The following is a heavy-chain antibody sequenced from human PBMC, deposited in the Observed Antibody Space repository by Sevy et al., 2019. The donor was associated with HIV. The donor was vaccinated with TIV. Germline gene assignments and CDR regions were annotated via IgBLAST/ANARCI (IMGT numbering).Heavy chain of an antibody. Sequence: GGSLRLSCAASGFTFSSYIMNWVRQAPGKGLEWVSYISSSSSYIYYADSVKGRFTISRDNVKNSLYLQMNSLRVEDTAVYYCARGVRDFWSGYPDYWGQGTLVTVSS. V-gene: IGHV3-21*01. J-gene: IGHJ4*02. CDR2: ISSSSSYI. CDR1: GFTFSSYI. D-gene: IGHD3-3*01. CDR3: ARGVRDFWSGYPDY.